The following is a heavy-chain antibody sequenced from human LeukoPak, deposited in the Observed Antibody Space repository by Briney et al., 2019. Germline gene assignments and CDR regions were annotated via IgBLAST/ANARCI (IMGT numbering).Heavy chain of an antibody. CDR3: ARGVNQLLSYGVDFDY. V-gene: IGHV4-31*03. CDR1: GGSISSGGYY. CDR2: IYYSGST. D-gene: IGHD2-2*01. J-gene: IGHJ4*02. Sequence: PSETLSLTCTVSGGSISSGGYYWSWIRQHPGKGLEWIGYIYYSGSTYYNPSLKSRVTISVDTSKNQFSLKLSSVTAADTAVYYCARGVNQLLSYGVDFDYWGQGTLVTVSS.